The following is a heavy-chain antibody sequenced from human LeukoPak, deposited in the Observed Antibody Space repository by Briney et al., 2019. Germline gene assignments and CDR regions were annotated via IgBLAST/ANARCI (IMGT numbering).Heavy chain of an antibody. D-gene: IGHD1-1*01. CDR1: GYTFTSYA. CDR3: ARVANNWYKSLDY. Sequence: ASVKVSCKASGYTFTSYAMNWVRQAPGQGLEWMGWINTNTGNPTYAQDFTGRFVFSLDTSVSTAYLQISSLKTEDTAVYYCARVANNWYKSLDYWGQGTPVTVSS. J-gene: IGHJ4*02. V-gene: IGHV7-4-1*02. CDR2: INTNTGNP.